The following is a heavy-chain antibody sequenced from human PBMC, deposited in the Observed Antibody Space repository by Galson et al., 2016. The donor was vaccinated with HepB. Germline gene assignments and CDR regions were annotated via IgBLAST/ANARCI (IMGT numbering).Heavy chain of an antibody. CDR3: AKGRGSGITAAVGNS. CDR1: GFTFDDYA. V-gene: IGHV3-9*01. Sequence: SLRLSCAASGFTFDDYAMHWVRQAPGKGLEWVSAIGWNSGYKAYVDSVKGRFTISRDNAKNSLYLQMTSLRAEDTALYYCAKGRGSGITAAVGNSWGQGTLVTVSS. J-gene: IGHJ4*02. CDR2: IGWNSGYK. D-gene: IGHD6-13*01.